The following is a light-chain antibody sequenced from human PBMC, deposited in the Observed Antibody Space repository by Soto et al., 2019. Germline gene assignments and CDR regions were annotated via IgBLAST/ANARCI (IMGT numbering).Light chain of an antibody. CDR2: GAS. Sequence: EIVMTQSPDTLSVSPGERATLSCRASQRISSNLAWYLQKVGQAPRLLIYGASTRAPGISARFSGSGSGTEFTLIISSLQSEDSAVYYCQQYNSWLWTFGQGTKVDIK. J-gene: IGKJ1*01. CDR1: QRISSN. CDR3: QQYNSWLWT. V-gene: IGKV3-15*01.